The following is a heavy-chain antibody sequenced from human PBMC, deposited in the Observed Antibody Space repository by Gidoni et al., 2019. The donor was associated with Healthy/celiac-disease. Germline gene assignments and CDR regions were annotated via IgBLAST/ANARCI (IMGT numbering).Heavy chain of an antibody. CDR3: ATAEAPRGYSFAD. V-gene: IGHV3-23*01. CDR2: ISGSGGST. CDR1: GFTFSSYA. J-gene: IGHJ4*02. Sequence: EVQLLESGGGLVQPGGSLRLSCAASGFTFSSYAMSWVRQAPGKGMEWVSAISGSGGSTYYADSVKGRFTISRDNSKNTLYLQMNSLRAEDTAVYYCATAEAPRGYSFADWGQGTLVTVSS. D-gene: IGHD3-22*01.